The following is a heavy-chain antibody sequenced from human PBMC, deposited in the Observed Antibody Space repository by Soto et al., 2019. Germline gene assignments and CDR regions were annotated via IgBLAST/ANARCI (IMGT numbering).Heavy chain of an antibody. Sequence: QITLKESGPTLVKPTQTLTLTCTFSGFSLSTSGVGVGWIRRPPGKALEWLALIYWDDDKRYSPSLKSRLTITKDTSKNQVVLTMTNMDPVDTATYYCAHRRSGTVVYYFGYWGQGTLVTVSS. CDR1: GFSLSTSGVG. J-gene: IGHJ4*02. CDR3: AHRRSGTVVYYFGY. CDR2: IYWDDDK. V-gene: IGHV2-5*02. D-gene: IGHD1-26*01.